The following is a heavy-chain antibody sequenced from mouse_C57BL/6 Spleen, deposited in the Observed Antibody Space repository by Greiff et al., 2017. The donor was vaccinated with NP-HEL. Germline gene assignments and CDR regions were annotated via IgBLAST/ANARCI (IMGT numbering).Heavy chain of an antibody. CDR3: AGWGSGISSFFAY. J-gene: IGHJ3*01. CDR2: IYPSDSYT. D-gene: IGHD6-1*01. V-gene: IGHV1-69*01. CDR1: GYTFTSYW. Sequence: QVQLQQPGAELVKPGASVKLSCKASGYTFTSYWMHWVKQRPGQGLEWIGEIYPSDSYTNYNQKFKGKSTLTVDKSSSTAYMQLSSLTSEVSAVYYCAGWGSGISSFFAYWGQGTLVTVSA.